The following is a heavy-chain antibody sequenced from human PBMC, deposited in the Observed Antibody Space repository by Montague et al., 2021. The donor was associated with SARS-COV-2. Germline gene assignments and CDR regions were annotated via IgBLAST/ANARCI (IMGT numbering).Heavy chain of an antibody. CDR1: GGSLTNHY. V-gene: IGHV4-34*01. CDR3: ARVPLHFDGFDY. CDR2: VNQSGRTT. Sequence: SETLSLTCAVHGGSLTNHYWTWVRQPPGNGLEWGGEVNQSGRTTHYNPSLRSRVTISVDRSNNQVSLTLESVTAADTAVYYCARVPLHFDGFDYWGQGSLVTVSS. J-gene: IGHJ4*02. D-gene: IGHD3-9*01.